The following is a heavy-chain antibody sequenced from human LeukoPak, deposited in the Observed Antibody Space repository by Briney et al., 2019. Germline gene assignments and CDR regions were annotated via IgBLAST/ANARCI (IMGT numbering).Heavy chain of an antibody. J-gene: IGHJ4*02. Sequence: GGSLRLSCAASGFTFSSYAMSRVRQAPGKGLEWVSAISGSGGSTYYADSVKGRFTISRDNSKNTLYLQMNSLRAEDTAVYYCAKDRGYSYGIFDYWGQGTLVTVSS. CDR3: AKDRGYSYGIFDY. D-gene: IGHD5-18*01. CDR2: ISGSGGST. CDR1: GFTFSSYA. V-gene: IGHV3-23*01.